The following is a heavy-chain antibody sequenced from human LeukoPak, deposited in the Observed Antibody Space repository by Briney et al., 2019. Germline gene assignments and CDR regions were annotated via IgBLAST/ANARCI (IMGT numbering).Heavy chain of an antibody. CDR2: ISSSSSYI. J-gene: IGHJ4*02. CDR1: GFTFSSYS. Sequence: PGGSLRLSCAASGFTFSSYSMNWVRQAPGKGLEWVSSISSSSSYIYYADSVKGRFTISRDNAKNSLYLQMNSLRAEDTALYYCAKGQRYFDWFFDYWGQGALVTVSS. CDR3: AKGQRYFDWFFDY. D-gene: IGHD3-9*01. V-gene: IGHV3-21*04.